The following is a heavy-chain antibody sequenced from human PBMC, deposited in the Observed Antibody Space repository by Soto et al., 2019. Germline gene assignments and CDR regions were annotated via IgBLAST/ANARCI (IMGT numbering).Heavy chain of an antibody. V-gene: IGHV1-69*13. CDR2: IIPIFGTA. D-gene: IGHD2-2*02. CDR1: GGTFSSHA. CDR3: AVLGYCSSTSCYRELTFEY. Sequence: SVKVSCKASGGTFSSHAISWVRQAPGQGREWMGGIIPIFGTANYAQKFQGRVTITADESTSTAYMELSSLRSEDTAVYYCAVLGYCSSTSCYRELTFEYWGQRTLVIVSS. J-gene: IGHJ4*02.